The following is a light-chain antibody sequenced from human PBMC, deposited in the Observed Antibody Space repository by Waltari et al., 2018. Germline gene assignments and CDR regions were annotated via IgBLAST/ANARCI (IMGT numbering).Light chain of an antibody. Sequence: QSALTPPPSASGSPGQSVTISCTGTSSDVGGYNSVSWYQQHPGKAPKLMIYEVSKRPSGVPDRFSGSKSGNTASLTVSGLQAEDEADYYCSSYAGSNNFDVFGTGTKVTVL. CDR3: SSYAGSNNFDV. CDR1: SSDVGGYNS. J-gene: IGLJ1*01. CDR2: EVS. V-gene: IGLV2-8*01.